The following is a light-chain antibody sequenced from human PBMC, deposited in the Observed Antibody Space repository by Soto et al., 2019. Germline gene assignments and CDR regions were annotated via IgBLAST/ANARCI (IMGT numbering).Light chain of an antibody. Sequence: EIVLTQSPATLSVSPGERATLSCRASQSVSSYLAWYQQKPGQAPRLPIYGASSRATGIPDRFSGRGSGTDFTLTISRLEPEDFAVYYCQQYGSSITFGQGTRL. J-gene: IGKJ5*01. CDR3: QQYGSSIT. V-gene: IGKV3-20*01. CDR2: GAS. CDR1: QSVSSY.